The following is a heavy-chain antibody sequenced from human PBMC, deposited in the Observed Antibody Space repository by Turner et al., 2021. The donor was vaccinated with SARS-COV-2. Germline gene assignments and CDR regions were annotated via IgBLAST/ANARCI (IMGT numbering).Heavy chain of an antibody. CDR1: GFTFSSYA. CDR3: AKDLITGIYYYYYGMDV. CDR2: ISGSGGGT. D-gene: IGHD1-20*01. Sequence: EVQLLESGGGLVQPGGSLRLSCAASGFTFSSYAMSWVRQAPGKGLEWVSVISGSGGGTYYADSVKGRFTISRDNSKNTLYLQMNSLRAEDTAVYYCAKDLITGIYYYYYGMDVWGQGTTVTVS. J-gene: IGHJ6*02. V-gene: IGHV3-23*01.